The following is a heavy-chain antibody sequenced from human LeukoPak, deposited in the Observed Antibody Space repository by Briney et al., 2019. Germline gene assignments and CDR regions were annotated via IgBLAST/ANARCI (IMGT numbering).Heavy chain of an antibody. D-gene: IGHD2-15*01. V-gene: IGHV4-34*01. CDR3: ARLWSTSCKGGSCPHQPNY. J-gene: IGHJ4*02. CDR1: GGSFSGYY. CDR2: INHSGST. Sequence: SETLSLTRAVYGGSFSGYYWSWIRQPPGKGLEWIGEINHSGSTNYNPSLKSRVTISVDTSKNQFSLKLSSVTAADTAVYYCARLWSTSCKGGSCPHQPNYWGQGTRVTVPS.